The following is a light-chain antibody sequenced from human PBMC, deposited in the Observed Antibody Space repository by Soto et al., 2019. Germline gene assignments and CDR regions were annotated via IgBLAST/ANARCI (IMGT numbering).Light chain of an antibody. V-gene: IGKV1-6*01. J-gene: IGKJ1*01. Sequence: AILLTQSPSSLSASVGYRLTITCRTSQGIRSALGWYQQKPGKVPKLLIYAASTLQSGVPSRFSGSGSGRDFTLTISSLQPEDFATYYCLLDYAYFWAFGQGTKVDIK. CDR3: LLDYAYFWA. CDR1: QGIRSA. CDR2: AAS.